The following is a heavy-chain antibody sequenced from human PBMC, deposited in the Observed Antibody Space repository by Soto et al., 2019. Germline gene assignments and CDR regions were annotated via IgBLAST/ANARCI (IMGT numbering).Heavy chain of an antibody. CDR2: ISYDGSNK. V-gene: IGHV3-30-3*01. D-gene: IGHD4-17*01. J-gene: IGHJ2*01. Sequence: QVQLVESGGGVVQPGRSLRLSCAASGFTFSSYAMHWVRQAPGKGLEWVAVISYDGSNKYYADSVKGRFTISRDNSKNTLYLQMNSLRAVDTAVYYCAREFPMTTVTGYYWYFDLWGRGTLVTVSS. CDR1: GFTFSSYA. CDR3: AREFPMTTVTGYYWYFDL.